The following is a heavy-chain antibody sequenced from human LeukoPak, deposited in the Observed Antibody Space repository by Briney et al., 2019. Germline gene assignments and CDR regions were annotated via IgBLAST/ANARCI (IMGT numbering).Heavy chain of an antibody. Sequence: PGGSLRLSCAASGFTFSSFPMHWVRQAPGKGLEYVSAISGDGGDTYYASSVKGRFTISRDNAKNSLYLQMNSLRAEDTAVYYCAKFTRSSGDCLWGQGILVTVSS. V-gene: IGHV3-64*01. CDR3: AKFTRSSGDCL. J-gene: IGHJ4*02. CDR2: ISGDGGDT. CDR1: GFTFSSFP. D-gene: IGHD2-21*01.